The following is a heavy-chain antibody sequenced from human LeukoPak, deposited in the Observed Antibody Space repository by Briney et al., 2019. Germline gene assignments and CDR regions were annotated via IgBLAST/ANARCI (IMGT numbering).Heavy chain of an antibody. J-gene: IGHJ4*02. CDR3: ARDGGYSGYDADC. D-gene: IGHD5-12*01. Sequence: GGSLRLSCAASGFTFSSYWMSWVRQAPGKGLEWVANIKPDGSEKKYVDSVKGRFTISRDNAKNSLCLQMNSLRAEDTAVYYCARDGGYSGYDADCWGQGALVTVSS. CDR2: IKPDGSEK. V-gene: IGHV3-7*01. CDR1: GFTFSSYW.